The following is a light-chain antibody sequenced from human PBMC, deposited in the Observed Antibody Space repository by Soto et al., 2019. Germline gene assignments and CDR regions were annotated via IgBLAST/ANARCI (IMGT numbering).Light chain of an antibody. J-gene: IGLJ1*01. CDR2: VVT. CDR1: SIDVGDSDF. Sequence: QSALTQPCSVSGSPGQSVTISCTGTSIDVGDSDFVSWYQQHPGKAPKLMIYVVTKRPSGVPDRFSGSKSGNTASLTISGLQDEDEADYYCSSFAATHTYIFGTGTKVTVL. V-gene: IGLV2-11*01. CDR3: SSFAATHTYI.